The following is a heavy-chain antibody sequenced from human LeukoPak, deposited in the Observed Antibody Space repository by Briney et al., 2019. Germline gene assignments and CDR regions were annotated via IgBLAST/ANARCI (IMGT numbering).Heavy chain of an antibody. V-gene: IGHV3-9*01. J-gene: IGHJ4*02. D-gene: IGHD3-22*01. CDR3: AKGFYYYDSSGYFLFDY. Sequence: GGSLRLSCAASGFTFSSYAMSWVRQAPGKGLEWVSGISWNSGSIGYADSVKGRFTISRDNAKNSLYLQMNSLRAEDTALYYCAKGFYYYDSSGYFLFDYWGQGTLVTVSS. CDR1: GFTFSSYA. CDR2: ISWNSGSI.